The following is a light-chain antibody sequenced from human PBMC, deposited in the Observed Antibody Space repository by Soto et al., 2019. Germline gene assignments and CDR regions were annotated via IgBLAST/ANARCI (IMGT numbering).Light chain of an antibody. Sequence: DIQMTQSPSSLSASVGDRVTITCRANQSISKYLNWYQQKPGKAPKLLIYSTSTLQGGVPSRFSGSGSGTDFTLTISSLQPEDFATFYCQQSYSTLLTFGGGTKVEI. J-gene: IGKJ4*01. V-gene: IGKV1-39*01. CDR2: STS. CDR3: QQSYSTLLT. CDR1: QSISKY.